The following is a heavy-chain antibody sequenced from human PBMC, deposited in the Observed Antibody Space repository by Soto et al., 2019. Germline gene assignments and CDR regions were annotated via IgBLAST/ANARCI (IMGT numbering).Heavy chain of an antibody. J-gene: IGHJ6*02. CDR1: GFRFSNYA. CDR3: ARGAMAVAGPQGIDV. Sequence: PGGSLRLSCAASGFRFSNYAMHWVRQAPGKGLEWVAVIWYDGSDKFYADSVRGRFTISRDNSWNTLYLHMDSLRVEDTAVYYCARGAMAVAGPQGIDVWGQGTTVTVSS. V-gene: IGHV3-33*01. CDR2: IWYDGSDK. D-gene: IGHD6-19*01.